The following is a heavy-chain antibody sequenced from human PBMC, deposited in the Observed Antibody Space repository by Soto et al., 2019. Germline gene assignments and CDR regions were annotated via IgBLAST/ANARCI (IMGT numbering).Heavy chain of an antibody. CDR1: GYTFTSYG. CDR3: ARDARARHDFWSGYYKYYFDY. D-gene: IGHD3-3*01. Sequence: GASVKVSCKASGYTFTSYGISWVRQAPGQGLEWMGWISAYNGNTNYAQKLQGRVTMTTDTSTSTAYMELRSLRSDDTAVYYCARDARARHDFWSGYYKYYFDYWGQGTLVTVSS. V-gene: IGHV1-18*04. J-gene: IGHJ4*02. CDR2: ISAYNGNT.